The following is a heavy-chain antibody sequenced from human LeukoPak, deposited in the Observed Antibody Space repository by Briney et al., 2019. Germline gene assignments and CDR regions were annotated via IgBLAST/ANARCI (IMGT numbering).Heavy chain of an antibody. D-gene: IGHD5-12*01. V-gene: IGHV1-8*01. CDR3: ARVIGGYVDIVARDY. J-gene: IGHJ4*02. CDR1: GYTFTSYD. Sequence: GASVKVSCKASGYTFTSYDIDWVRQATGQGLEWMGRMNPNSGNTGYAQKFQGRVTMTRNTSISTAYMELSSLRSEDTAVYYCARVIGGYVDIVARDYWGQGTLVTVSS. CDR2: MNPNSGNT.